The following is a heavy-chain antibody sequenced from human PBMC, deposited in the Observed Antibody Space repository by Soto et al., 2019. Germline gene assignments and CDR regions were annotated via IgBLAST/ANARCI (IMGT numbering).Heavy chain of an antibody. Sequence: EVQLVESGGRLVQPGGSLTLSCAASGFTFSSYSMNWVRQAPGKGLEWVSYISSGSYTIYYADSVKGRFIISRDNAKNSLYLRMSRLRDEDTAVYYCVGGDRGRTDSFDYWGQGTLVTVSS. CDR1: GFTFSSYS. CDR2: ISSGSYTI. J-gene: IGHJ4*02. D-gene: IGHD2-21*02. V-gene: IGHV3-48*02. CDR3: VGGDRGRTDSFDY.